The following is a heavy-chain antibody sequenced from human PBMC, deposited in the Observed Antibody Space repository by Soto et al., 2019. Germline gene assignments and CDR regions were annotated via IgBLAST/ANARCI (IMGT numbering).Heavy chain of an antibody. CDR2: DLQTGGGI. Sequence: PGWSLRLSCPTSVFTFNNYAMTYVPQAPGKGPEWVSTDLQTGGGIFSADSVRGRFIISIDNSNDTLYLQMNILRAEDTAVYQCVRDYYHISGSHYDIPLDSWGQGTLVTVSS. CDR1: VFTFNNYA. CDR3: VRDYYHISGSHYDIPLDS. D-gene: IGHD3-10*01. J-gene: IGHJ4*02. V-gene: IGHV3-23*01.